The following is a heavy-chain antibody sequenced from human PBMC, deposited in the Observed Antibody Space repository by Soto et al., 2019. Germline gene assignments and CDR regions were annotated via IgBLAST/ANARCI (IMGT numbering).Heavy chain of an antibody. Sequence: ASVKVSCKASGYTFSSYAMHWVRQAPGQRLEWMGWINAGYGNTKSSQKFQDRVTISRDTSASTAYMELTSLRSEDTAVYYCARDTGDGTFDFWGQGTLVTVAS. V-gene: IGHV1-3*01. CDR2: INAGYGNT. CDR1: GYTFSSYA. J-gene: IGHJ4*02. CDR3: ARDTGDGTFDF. D-gene: IGHD7-27*01.